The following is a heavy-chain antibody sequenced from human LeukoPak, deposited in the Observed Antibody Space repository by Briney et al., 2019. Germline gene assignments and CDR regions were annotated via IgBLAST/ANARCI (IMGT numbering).Heavy chain of an antibody. Sequence: HGESLKISRKGSGYSFTSYWISWVRQMPRKGLEWMGRIDPSDSYTNYSPSFQSHVTISADKSISTAYLQWSSLKASDTAMYYCARHNLYYDILTGYYDYWGQGTLVTVSS. D-gene: IGHD3-9*01. CDR1: GYSFTSYW. J-gene: IGHJ4*02. CDR2: IDPSDSYT. CDR3: ARHNLYYDILTGYYDY. V-gene: IGHV5-10-1*01.